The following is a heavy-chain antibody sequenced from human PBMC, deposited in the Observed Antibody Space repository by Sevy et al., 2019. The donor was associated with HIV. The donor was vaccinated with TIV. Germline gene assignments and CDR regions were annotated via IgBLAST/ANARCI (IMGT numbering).Heavy chain of an antibody. J-gene: IGHJ1*01. CDR2: ISWDGGRT. CDR3: AKEIGGVGGMIVPYFQH. Sequence: GGSLRLSCAASGFTFDDYAMHWVRQAPGKGLEWVSLISWDGGRTYYADSVKGRFTISRDNSKNSLYLLMNSLRAEDTALYYCAKEIGGVGGMIVPYFQHWGQGTLVTVSS. CDR1: GFTFDDYA. V-gene: IGHV3-43D*03. D-gene: IGHD3-22*01.